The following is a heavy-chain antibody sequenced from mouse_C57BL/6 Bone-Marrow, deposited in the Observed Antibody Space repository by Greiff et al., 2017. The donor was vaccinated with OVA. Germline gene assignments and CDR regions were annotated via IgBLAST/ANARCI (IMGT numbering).Heavy chain of an antibody. V-gene: IGHV5-17*01. J-gene: IGHJ4*01. CDR3: ARRDYGSSYDAMDY. CDR1: GFTFSDYG. CDR2: ISSGSSTI. Sequence: EVKLVESGGGLVKPGGSLKLSCAASGFTFSDYGMHWVRQAPEKGLEWVAYISSGSSTIYYADTVKGRFTISRDNAQNTLFLQMTSLRSEDTAMYYCARRDYGSSYDAMDYWGQGTSVTVSS. D-gene: IGHD1-1*01.